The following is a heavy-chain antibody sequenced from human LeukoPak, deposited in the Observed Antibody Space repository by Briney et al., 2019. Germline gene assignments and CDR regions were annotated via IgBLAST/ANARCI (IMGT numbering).Heavy chain of an antibody. CDR3: ARTRDYYSPAFDI. CDR2: INHSGST. J-gene: IGHJ3*02. Sequence: SETLSLTCAVYGGSFSGYYWSWIRQPPGKGLEWIGEINHSGSTNYNPSLKSRVTISVDTSKNQFSLKLSSVTAADTAVYYCARTRDYYSPAFDIWGQGTVVTVSP. V-gene: IGHV4-34*01. D-gene: IGHD3-3*01. CDR1: GGSFSGYY.